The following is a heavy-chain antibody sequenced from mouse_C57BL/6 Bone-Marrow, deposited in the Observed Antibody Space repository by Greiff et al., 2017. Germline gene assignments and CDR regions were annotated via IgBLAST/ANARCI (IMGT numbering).Heavy chain of an antibody. CDR1: GYTFTSYW. CDR3: ARKGWLPYAMDY. CDR2: IDPSDSET. Sequence: QVQLQQPGAELVRPGSSVKLSCKASGYTFTSYWMHWVKQRPIQGLEWIGNIDPSDSETHYNQKFKDKATLTVDKSSSTAYMQLSSLTSEDSAVYYCARKGWLPYAMDYWGQGTSVTVSS. V-gene: IGHV1-52*01. J-gene: IGHJ4*01. D-gene: IGHD2-3*01.